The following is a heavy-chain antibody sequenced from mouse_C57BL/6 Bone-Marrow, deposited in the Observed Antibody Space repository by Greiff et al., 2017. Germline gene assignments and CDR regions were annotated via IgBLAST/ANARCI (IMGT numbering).Heavy chain of an antibody. J-gene: IGHJ2*01. D-gene: IGHD1-1*01. V-gene: IGHV5-6*01. CDR3: ARHGSRDY. CDR1: GFTFSSSG. CDR2: ISSGGSYT. Sequence: EVKVVESGGDLVKPGGSLKLSCAASGFTFSSSGMSWVRQTPDKRLEWVATISSGGSYTYYPDSVKGRFTISRDNAKSTMYLQMRSLKSEDTAMYYCARHGSRDYWGQGTTLTVSS.